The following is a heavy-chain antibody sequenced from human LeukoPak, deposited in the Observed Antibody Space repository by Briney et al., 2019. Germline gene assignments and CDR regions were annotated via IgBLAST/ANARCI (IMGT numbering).Heavy chain of an antibody. J-gene: IGHJ4*02. CDR3: ASGTPAGYYYDSSEH. D-gene: IGHD3-22*01. Sequence: PGGSLRLSCAASGFTFSSYSMNWVRQAPGKGLEWVSSISSSSSYIYYADSVKGRFTISRDNAKNSLYLQMNSLRAEDTAVYYCASGTPAGYYYDSSEHWGQGTLVTVSS. CDR2: ISSSSSYI. CDR1: GFTFSSYS. V-gene: IGHV3-21*04.